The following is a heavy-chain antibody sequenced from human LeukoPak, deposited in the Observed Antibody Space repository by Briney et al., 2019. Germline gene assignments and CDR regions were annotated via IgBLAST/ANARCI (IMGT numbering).Heavy chain of an antibody. J-gene: IGHJ6*03. CDR2: INPNSGGT. CDR1: GYTFTGYY. Sequence: ASVKVSCKASGYTFTGYYMHWVRQAPGQWLEWMGRINPNSGGTNYAQKFQGRVTMTRDTSISTAYMELSRLRSDDTAVYYCASATVTTYYYYYMDVWGKRTTVTVSS. CDR3: ASATVTTYYYYYMDV. V-gene: IGHV1-2*06. D-gene: IGHD4-17*01.